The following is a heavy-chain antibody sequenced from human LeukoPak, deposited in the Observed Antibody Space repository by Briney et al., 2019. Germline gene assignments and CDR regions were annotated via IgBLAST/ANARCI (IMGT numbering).Heavy chain of an antibody. Sequence: SETLSLTCAVSGYSISSGYYWGWIRQPPGKGLEWIGYIYYSGSTYYNPSLKSRVTISVDTSKNQFSLKLSSVTAADTAVYYCARELMGYYYYMDVWGKGTTVTVSS. D-gene: IGHD2-8*01. CDR3: ARELMGYYYYMDV. J-gene: IGHJ6*03. CDR2: IYYSGST. V-gene: IGHV4-38-2*02. CDR1: GYSISSGYY.